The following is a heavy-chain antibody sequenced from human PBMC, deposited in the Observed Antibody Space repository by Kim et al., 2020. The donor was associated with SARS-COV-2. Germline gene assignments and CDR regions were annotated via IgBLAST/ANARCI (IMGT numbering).Heavy chain of an antibody. V-gene: IGHV4-39*02. CDR3: ARWLYDAFDI. D-gene: IGHD5-12*01. J-gene: IGHJ3*02. Sequence: SETLSLTCTVSGDSISSSSYYWGWVRQPPGMGLEWIASIYYSGNTFYNPSLKSRVTISVDTSRNYFSLKLTSLTAADMAVYYCARWLYDAFDIWGQGTMVTVSS. CDR2: IYYSGNT. CDR1: GDSISSSSYY.